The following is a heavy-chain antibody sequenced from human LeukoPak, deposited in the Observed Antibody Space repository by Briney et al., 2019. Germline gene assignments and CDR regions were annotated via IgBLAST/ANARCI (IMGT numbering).Heavy chain of an antibody. D-gene: IGHD3-10*01. CDR1: GGSISSGSDY. J-gene: IGHJ5*02. Sequence: SETLSLTCSVSGGSISSGSDYWGWIRQPPGKGLEWIGTIYYSGATYYNPSLKSRVTMSVDTSKNQFSLKVRSVIAADTALYYCARYLWQITARPWFDPWGPGTLVTVSS. CDR2: IYYSGAT. V-gene: IGHV4-39*01. CDR3: ARYLWQITARPWFDP.